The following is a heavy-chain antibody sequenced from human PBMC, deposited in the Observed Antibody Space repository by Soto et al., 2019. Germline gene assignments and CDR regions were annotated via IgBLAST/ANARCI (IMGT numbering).Heavy chain of an antibody. Sequence: QVQLVESGGGVVQPGRSLRLSCAASGFTFSSNGMHWVRQAPGKGLEWVAIIWYDGSNKYYADSVKGRFTISRDNSKNTLYLQMNSLRAEDTAMYYCARWNLVGPTIDAFDLWVQGTMVTVSS. V-gene: IGHV3-33*01. D-gene: IGHD1-26*01. CDR3: ARWNLVGPTIDAFDL. CDR1: GFTFSSNG. J-gene: IGHJ3*01. CDR2: IWYDGSNK.